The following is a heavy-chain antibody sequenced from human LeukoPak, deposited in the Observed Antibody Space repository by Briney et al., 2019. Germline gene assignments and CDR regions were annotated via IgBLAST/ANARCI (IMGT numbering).Heavy chain of an antibody. J-gene: IGHJ3*02. CDR3: ARETGSYKEGGFDI. CDR1: GYTFTSYG. Sequence: ASVKVSCKASGYTFTSYGISWVRQAPGQGLEWMGWISAYNGNTNYAQKLQGRVTMTTDTSTSTAYMELRSLRSDDTAVYYCARETGSYKEGGFDIWGQGTMVTISS. V-gene: IGHV1-18*01. D-gene: IGHD3-9*01. CDR2: ISAYNGNT.